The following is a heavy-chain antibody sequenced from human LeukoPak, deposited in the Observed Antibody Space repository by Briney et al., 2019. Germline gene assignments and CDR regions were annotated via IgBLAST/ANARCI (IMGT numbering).Heavy chain of an antibody. CDR1: GGSISIYY. D-gene: IGHD4-11*01. CDR2: IYTSGMT. J-gene: IGHJ4*02. CDR3: ARHASVTTSEAFAY. V-gene: IGHV4-4*08. Sequence: SETLSLTCTVSGGSISIYYWSWIRQPPGKGLEWIGYIYTSGMTNYNPSLKSRVTIYVDTSQTQFSLTLSSVTAADTAVYYCARHASVTTSEAFAYWGQGTLVTVSS.